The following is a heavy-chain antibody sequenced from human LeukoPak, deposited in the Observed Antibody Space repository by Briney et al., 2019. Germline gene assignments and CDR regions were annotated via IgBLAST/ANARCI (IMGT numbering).Heavy chain of an antibody. V-gene: IGHV3-23*01. J-gene: IGHJ4*02. Sequence: GGSLRLSCAVSGFTVSSNYMSWVRQAPGEGLEWVSVISGSGGSTYYADSVKGRFTISRDNSKNTLYLQMNSLRAEDTAVYYCAKVGGTTYSYFDYWGQGTLVTVSS. CDR3: AKVGGTTYSYFDY. CDR1: GFTVSSNY. D-gene: IGHD1-1*01. CDR2: ISGSGGST.